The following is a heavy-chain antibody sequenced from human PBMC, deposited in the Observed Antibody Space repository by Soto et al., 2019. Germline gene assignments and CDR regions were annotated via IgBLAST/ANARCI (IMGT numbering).Heavy chain of an antibody. CDR3: ARDEDHGSALSGGMDV. CDR1: GGSISSDDFF. Sequence: QVQLQESGPGLVKPSETLSLSCNVSGGSISSDDFFWSWVRQHPARGLEGIGYIYHSGTTYYNPSLQSRITISVDTSKNRFSLKLRSVPAADTAVYFCARDEDHGSALSGGMDVWGQGTAVTVS. V-gene: IGHV4-31*03. J-gene: IGHJ6*02. D-gene: IGHD3-10*01. CDR2: IYHSGTT.